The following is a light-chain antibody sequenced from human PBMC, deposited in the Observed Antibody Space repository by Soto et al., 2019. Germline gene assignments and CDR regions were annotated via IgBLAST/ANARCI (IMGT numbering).Light chain of an antibody. CDR2: DTS. CDR3: WTWDASLSAGV. V-gene: IGLV1-51*01. J-gene: IGLJ3*02. Sequence: QSVLTQPPSVSAAPGQKVTISCSGSSSNIGENFVSWYQHIPGTAPKLVIHDTSGRHSGIPDRFSGSKSGTSAILGITGLQTGDEVTYYCWTWDASLSAGVFGGGTKLTVL. CDR1: SSNIGENF.